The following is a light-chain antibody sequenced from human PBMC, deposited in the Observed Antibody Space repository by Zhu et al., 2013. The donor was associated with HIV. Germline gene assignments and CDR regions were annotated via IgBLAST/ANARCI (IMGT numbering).Light chain of an antibody. CDR1: QGISSA. CDR3: QQFNSYPQT. CDR2: YAS. Sequence: AIQLTQSPSSLSASVGDRVTITCRASQGISSALAWYQQKPGQAPNLLIYYASSLESGVPSRFSGSGSGTDFTLTISSLQPEDFATYYCQQFNSYPQTFGQGTKVEIK. V-gene: IGKV1-13*02. J-gene: IGKJ1*01.